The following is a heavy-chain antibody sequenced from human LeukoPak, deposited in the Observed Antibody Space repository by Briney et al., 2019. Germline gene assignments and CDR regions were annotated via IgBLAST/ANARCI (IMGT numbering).Heavy chain of an antibody. Sequence: PGGSLRLSCAASGFTFSDYYMSWIRQAPGKGLEWVSYISSGGSTIYYADSVKGRFNISRDNAKNSLYLQMNSLRAEDTAVYYCARPRGNVEMATIPFDYWGQGTLVTVTS. J-gene: IGHJ4*02. CDR2: ISSGGSTI. CDR3: ARPRGNVEMATIPFDY. CDR1: GFTFSDYY. D-gene: IGHD5-24*01. V-gene: IGHV3-11*04.